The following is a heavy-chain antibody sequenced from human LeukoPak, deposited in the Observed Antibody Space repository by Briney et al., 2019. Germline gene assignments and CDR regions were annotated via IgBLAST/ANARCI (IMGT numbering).Heavy chain of an antibody. Sequence: GSLRLSCSASGFPFSTYAMHWARQAPGKGLEYVSAISADGYATYYADSVKGRFTISRDNSKNTLYLQMSSLRGEDTAVYYCVKLEYSSSRNWGQGALVTVSS. J-gene: IGHJ4*02. D-gene: IGHD6-6*01. CDR3: VKLEYSSSRN. CDR1: GFPFSTYA. V-gene: IGHV3-64D*09. CDR2: ISADGYAT.